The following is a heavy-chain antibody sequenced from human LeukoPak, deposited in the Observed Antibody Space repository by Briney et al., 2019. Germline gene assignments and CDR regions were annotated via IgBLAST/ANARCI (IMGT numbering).Heavy chain of an antibody. CDR3: ASYSDSSGYWGFDP. CDR2: IYHSGST. CDR1: GFTFSSYAM. D-gene: IGHD3-22*01. V-gene: IGHV4-4*02. Sequence: GSLRLSCAASGFTFSSYAMSWVRQPPGKGLEWIGEIYHSGSTNYNPSLKSRVTISVDKSKNQFSLKLSSVTAADTAVYYCASYSDSSGYWGFDPWGQGTLVTVSS. J-gene: IGHJ5*02.